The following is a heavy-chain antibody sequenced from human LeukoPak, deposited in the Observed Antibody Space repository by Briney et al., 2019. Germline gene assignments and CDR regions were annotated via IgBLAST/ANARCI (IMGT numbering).Heavy chain of an antibody. J-gene: IGHJ5*02. CDR3: AKDPPSHMRWFDP. CDR1: GFTFSSYA. Sequence: GGSLRLSCAASGFTFSSYAMRWVRQAAGKGLEWVAVISYVGSNKYYADPVKGRFTISRDNSKNTLYLQMNSLRAEDTAVYYCAKDPPSHMRWFDPWGQGTLVTVSS. V-gene: IGHV3-30-3*01. CDR2: ISYVGSNK.